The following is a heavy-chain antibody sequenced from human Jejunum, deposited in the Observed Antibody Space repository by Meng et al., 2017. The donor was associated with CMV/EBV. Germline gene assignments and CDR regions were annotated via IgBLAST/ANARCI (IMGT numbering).Heavy chain of an antibody. CDR2: MSSNSNSEYI. CDR3: ARDYGAGTTGDFDY. CDR1: FMFNENT. J-gene: IGHJ4*02. Sequence: FMFNENTMNWVSQAPGKGLEWISSMSSNSNSEYIYYADSVKGRFAVSRDNTKNSLYLQMDALRVEDTAMYYCARDYGAGTTGDFDYWGQGTLVTVSS. V-gene: IGHV3-21*01. D-gene: IGHD3-10*01.